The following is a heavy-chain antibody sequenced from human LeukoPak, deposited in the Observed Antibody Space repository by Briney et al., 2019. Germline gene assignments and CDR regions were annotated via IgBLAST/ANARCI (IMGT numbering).Heavy chain of an antibody. D-gene: IGHD3-10*01. CDR2: ISSSGDST. V-gene: IGHV3-23*01. J-gene: IGHJ4*02. CDR1: GFTFSSYA. Sequence: GGSLRLSCAASGFTFSSYAMSWLRQATGMRLEWVSTISSSGDSTNYADSVEGRFTISRDNSKNTLYLQMNSLRAYDTALYYCEKFFLSYLAGGTGSRWGQGTLVTVSS. CDR3: EKFFLSYLAGGTGSR.